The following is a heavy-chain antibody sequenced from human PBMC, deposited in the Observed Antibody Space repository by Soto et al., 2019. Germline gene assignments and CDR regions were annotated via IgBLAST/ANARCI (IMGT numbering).Heavy chain of an antibody. V-gene: IGHV4-30-2*01. Sequence: SETLSLTCAVSGGSISSGGYSWSWIRQPPGEGLEWIGYIYHSGSTYYNPSLKSRVTISVDRSKNQFSLKLSSVTAADTAVYYCARTSSSWYSEYNWFDPWGQGTLVTVSS. CDR3: ARTSSSWYSEYNWFDP. CDR2: IYHSGST. CDR1: GGSISSGGYS. D-gene: IGHD6-13*01. J-gene: IGHJ5*02.